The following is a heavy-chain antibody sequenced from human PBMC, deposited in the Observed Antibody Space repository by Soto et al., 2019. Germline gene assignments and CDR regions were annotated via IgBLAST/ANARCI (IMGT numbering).Heavy chain of an antibody. CDR2: IIPIFGTA. Sequence: QVQLVQSGAEVKKPGSSVKVSCKASGGTFSSYAISWVRQAPGQGLEWMGGIIPIFGTANYAQKFQGRVTITADESTSTAYMELSSLRSEDTAVYYCARSIAARSGPYYYGMDVWGQGTTVTVSS. D-gene: IGHD6-6*01. J-gene: IGHJ6*02. CDR1: GGTFSSYA. V-gene: IGHV1-69*01. CDR3: ARSIAARSGPYYYGMDV.